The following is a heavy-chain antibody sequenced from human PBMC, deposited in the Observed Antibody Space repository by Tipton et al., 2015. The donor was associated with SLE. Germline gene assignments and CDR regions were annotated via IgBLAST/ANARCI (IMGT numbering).Heavy chain of an antibody. Sequence: GLVKPSETLSLTCTVSGGSISSYYWSWIRQPPGKGLEWIGNLYYSGSTNYNPSLKSRVTISADTSKNQFSLNLTSVTAADTAVYYCARKRVARRDWYFDLWGRGTLVTVSS. CDR1: GGSISSYY. CDR2: LYYSGST. V-gene: IGHV4-59*12. D-gene: IGHD2-21*01. CDR3: ARKRVARRDWYFDL. J-gene: IGHJ2*01.